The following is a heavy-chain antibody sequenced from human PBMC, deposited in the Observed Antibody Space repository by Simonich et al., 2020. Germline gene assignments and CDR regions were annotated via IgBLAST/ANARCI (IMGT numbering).Heavy chain of an antibody. CDR1: GFTFSRYA. Sequence: EVQLLESGGGLVQPGGSLRLSCAASGFTFSRYAMSWVRQAPGEGREWVSDISGRGGSTYYADSVKGRFTISRDNSKNTLYLQMNSLRAEDTAVYYCAKRSGVSITGTFDYWGQGTLVTVSS. J-gene: IGHJ4*02. CDR2: ISGRGGST. V-gene: IGHV3-23*01. CDR3: AKRSGVSITGTFDY. D-gene: IGHD1-7*01.